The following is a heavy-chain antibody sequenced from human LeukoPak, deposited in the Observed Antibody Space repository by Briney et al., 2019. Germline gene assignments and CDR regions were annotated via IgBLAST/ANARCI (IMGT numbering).Heavy chain of an antibody. V-gene: IGHV3-7*04. CDR3: ARGGSYRYRYDY. Sequence: GGSLRLSCAASGFTFSSYWMNWVRQAPGKGLEWVANIKHDGSEKYYVDCVKGRFTISRDNAKNSLYLQMNSLRAEDTAFYYCARGGSYRYRYDYWGQGTLVTVSS. J-gene: IGHJ4*02. CDR1: GFTFSSYW. CDR2: IKHDGSEK. D-gene: IGHD3-16*02.